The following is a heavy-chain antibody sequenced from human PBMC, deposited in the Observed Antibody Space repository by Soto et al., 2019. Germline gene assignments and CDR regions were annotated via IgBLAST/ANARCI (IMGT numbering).Heavy chain of an antibody. CDR1: GYTFTSYG. V-gene: IGHV1-18*01. D-gene: IGHD3-3*01. CDR3: ARETKTYSDFWSGYGTLDYYWMDV. J-gene: IGHJ6*02. Sequence: ASVKVSCKASGYTFTSYGISWVRQAPGQGLEWMGWISAYNGNTNYAQKLQGRVAMTTDTSTSTAYMELRSLRSDDTAVYYCARETKTYSDFWSGYGTLDYYWMDVWG. CDR2: ISAYNGNT.